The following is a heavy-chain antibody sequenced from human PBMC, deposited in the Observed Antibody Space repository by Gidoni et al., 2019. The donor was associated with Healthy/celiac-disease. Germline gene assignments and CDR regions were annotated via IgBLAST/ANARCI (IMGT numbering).Heavy chain of an antibody. CDR3: AKVSRDGYKADAFDI. Sequence: EVTLLESGGGLVQPGGSLRLSCAASGFTFSSYAMSWVRQAPGKGLGGVSAISGSGGSTSYADSVKGRFTISRDNSKNTLYLQMNSLRAEDTAVDYCAKVSRDGYKADAFDIWGQGTMVTVSS. CDR2: ISGSGGST. J-gene: IGHJ3*02. D-gene: IGHD5-12*01. V-gene: IGHV3-23*01. CDR1: GFTFSSYA.